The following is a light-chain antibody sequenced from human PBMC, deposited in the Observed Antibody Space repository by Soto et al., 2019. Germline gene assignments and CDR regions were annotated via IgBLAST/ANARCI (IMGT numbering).Light chain of an antibody. J-gene: IGLJ2*01. V-gene: IGLV2-14*01. CDR1: SSDVGGYTS. CDR2: DVN. Sequence: QSALTQPASVSGSPGQSITISCTGISSDVGGYTSVSWYQQHPGKAPKLMIYDVNTRPSGVSNRFSGSKSGNTASLTISGLQAEDEADYYCTSYTSSNTLVIFGGGTKVTVL. CDR3: TSYTSSNTLVI.